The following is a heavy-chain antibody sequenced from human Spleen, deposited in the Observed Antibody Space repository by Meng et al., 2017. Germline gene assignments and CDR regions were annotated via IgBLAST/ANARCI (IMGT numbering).Heavy chain of an antibody. Sequence: QVQLQESGPGLVEPSQTLSLTCTVSGGSMSSGNYYWSWIRQPPGKGLEWIGYIHHSGSAYYNPSLKSRVSTSVDTSKNQFSLNLNSMTAADTAVYYCASFDHIPRRNYFDYWGQGTLVTVSS. CDR1: GGSMSSGNYY. CDR2: IHHSGSA. V-gene: IGHV4-30-4*01. CDR3: ASFDHIPRRNYFDY. J-gene: IGHJ4*02. D-gene: IGHD2-21*01.